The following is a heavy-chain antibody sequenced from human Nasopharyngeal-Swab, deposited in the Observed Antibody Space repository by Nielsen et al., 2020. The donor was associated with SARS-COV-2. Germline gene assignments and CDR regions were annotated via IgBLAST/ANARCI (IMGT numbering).Heavy chain of an antibody. V-gene: IGHV1-2*06. CDR3: ARDVIPAYGSGTYHDH. D-gene: IGHD3-10*01. CDR1: GYSFAGYY. Sequence: ASVKVSCKASGYSFAGYYMHWVRQAPGQGLEWMGRINTKSGGTDYAQKLQGRVTMTRDTSISTAYMELSSLISDDTAVYYCARDVIPAYGSGTYHDHWGQGTLVTVSS. CDR2: INTKSGGT. J-gene: IGHJ4*02.